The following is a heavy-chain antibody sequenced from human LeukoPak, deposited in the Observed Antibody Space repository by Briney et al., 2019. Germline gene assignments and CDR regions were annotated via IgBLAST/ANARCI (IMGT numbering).Heavy chain of an antibody. CDR3: AVEMATIPRAFDY. CDR2: IYYSGST. V-gene: IGHV4-39*01. Sequence: SETLSLTCTVSGGSISSSSYYWGWIRQPPGKGLEWIGSIYYSGSTYYNPSLKSRVTISVDTSKNQFSLKLSSVTAAGTAVYYCAVEMATIPRAFDYWGQGTLVTVSS. J-gene: IGHJ4*02. D-gene: IGHD5-24*01. CDR1: GGSISSSSYY.